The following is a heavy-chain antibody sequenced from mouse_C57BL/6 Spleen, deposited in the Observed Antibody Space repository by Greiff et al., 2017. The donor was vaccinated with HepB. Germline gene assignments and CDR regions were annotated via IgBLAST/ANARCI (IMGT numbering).Heavy chain of an antibody. V-gene: IGHV1-80*01. CDR3: ARKSYYDGSSHFDY. CDR2: IYPGDGDT. CDR1: GYAFSSYW. J-gene: IGHJ2*01. Sequence: QVQLKQSGAELVKPGASVKISCKASGYAFSSYWMNWVKQRPGKGLEWIGQIYPGDGDTNYNGKFKGKATLTADKSSSTADMQLSSLTSEDSAVYFCARKSYYDGSSHFDYWGQGTTLTVSS. D-gene: IGHD1-1*01.